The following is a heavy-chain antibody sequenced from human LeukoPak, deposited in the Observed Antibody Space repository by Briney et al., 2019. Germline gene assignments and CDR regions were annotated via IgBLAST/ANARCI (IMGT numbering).Heavy chain of an antibody. CDR1: GGSISSGEYD. CDR2: IYYSGST. CDR3: ADYCSGGSCSYAFDI. V-gene: IGHV4-30-4*01. D-gene: IGHD2-15*01. Sequence: PSETLSLTCTVSGGSISSGEYDWSWIRQPPGKGLEWIGYIYYSGSTYYNPYLKSLVTISVDTSNHQSSLKLTSVTAADTAVYYCADYCSGGSCSYAFDIWGQGTMVTVSS. J-gene: IGHJ3*02.